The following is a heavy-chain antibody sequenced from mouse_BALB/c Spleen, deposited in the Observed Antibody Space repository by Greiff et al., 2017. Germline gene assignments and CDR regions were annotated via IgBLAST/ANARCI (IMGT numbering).Heavy chain of an antibody. D-gene: IGHD4-1*01. J-gene: IGHJ3*01. CDR2: IWSGGST. CDR3: ASLTGTGFAY. Sequence: QVQLKESGPGLVQPSQSLSITCTDSGFSLTSYGVHWVRQSPGKGLEWLGVIWSGGSTDYNAAFISRLSISKDNSKSQVFFKMNSLQANDTAIYYCASLTGTGFAYWGQGTLVTVSA. CDR1: GFSLTSYG. V-gene: IGHV2-2*02.